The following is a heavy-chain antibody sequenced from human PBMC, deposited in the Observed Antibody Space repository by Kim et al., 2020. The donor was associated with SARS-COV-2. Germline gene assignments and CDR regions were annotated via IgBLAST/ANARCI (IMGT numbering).Heavy chain of an antibody. Sequence: GGSLRLSCAASGFNFRSYGMHWVRQAPGKGLEWVAVIWYDGENEYYADSVKGRFTVSRDNFKNTLYLQMNRLRVEDTAVYYCARPYSLNGYYHGMDVWGQGTTVTVSS. J-gene: IGHJ6*02. V-gene: IGHV3-33*01. CDR2: IWYDGENE. D-gene: IGHD5-12*01. CDR1: GFNFRSYG. CDR3: ARPYSLNGYYHGMDV.